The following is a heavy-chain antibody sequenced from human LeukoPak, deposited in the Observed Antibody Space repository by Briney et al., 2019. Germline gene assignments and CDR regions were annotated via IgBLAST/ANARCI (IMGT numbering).Heavy chain of an antibody. V-gene: IGHV4-59*01. CDR1: GGSISSYY. Sequence: SETLSLTCIVSGGSISSYYWSWIRPPPGKGLEWMGYIYYSGSTNYNPSLKSRVTIPVDTSKNQCSRKLRAVTAADTAVYYFARVTVGEGYFDYWGQGTLVTVSS. CDR2: IYYSGST. CDR3: ARVTVGEGYFDY. J-gene: IGHJ4*02. D-gene: IGHD4-17*01.